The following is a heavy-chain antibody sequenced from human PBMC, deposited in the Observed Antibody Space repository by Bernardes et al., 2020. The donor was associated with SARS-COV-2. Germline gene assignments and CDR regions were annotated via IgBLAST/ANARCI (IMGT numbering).Heavy chain of an antibody. V-gene: IGHV1-18*01. Sequence: ASVKVSCKASGYTFTNYGISWVREAPGQGLEWMGWISAYSGYTNYAEKFQDRVTMTTDTSSSTAYMELTSLRSDDTAIYYCARDYEIAVRRVVVNANWGQGTLVTVSS. CDR1: GYTFTNYG. D-gene: IGHD3-10*01. J-gene: IGHJ1*01. CDR2: ISAYSGYT. CDR3: ARDYEIAVRRVVVNAN.